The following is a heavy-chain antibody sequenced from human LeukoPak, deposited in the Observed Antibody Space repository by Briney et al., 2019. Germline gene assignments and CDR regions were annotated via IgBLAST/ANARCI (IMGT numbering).Heavy chain of an antibody. CDR2: TNWNGGST. D-gene: IGHD3-3*01. J-gene: IGHJ4*02. V-gene: IGHV3-20*04. CDR1: GFTFDDYG. Sequence: GGSLRLSCAASGFTFDDYGMSWVRQAPGKGLEWVSGTNWNGGSTGYADSVKGRFTISRDNAKNSLYLQMNSLRAEDTALYYCARPNDFWSGYYFDYWGQGTLVTVSS. CDR3: ARPNDFWSGYYFDY.